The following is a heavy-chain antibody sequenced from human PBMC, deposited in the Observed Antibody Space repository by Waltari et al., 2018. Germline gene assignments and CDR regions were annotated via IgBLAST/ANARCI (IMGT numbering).Heavy chain of an antibody. CDR1: GYTCTSYA. CDR3: ARSGSSGWLFDY. V-gene: IGHV1-3*01. D-gene: IGHD6-19*01. J-gene: IGHJ4*02. Sequence: VQLVQSGAEVKKPGASVKVYCKASGYTCTSYAMHCVRQAPGQRLEWMGWINAGNGNTNYSQKFQGRVTITRDTSARTAYMELSSLRSEDTAVYYCARSGSSGWLFDYWGQGTLVTVSS. CDR2: INAGNGNT.